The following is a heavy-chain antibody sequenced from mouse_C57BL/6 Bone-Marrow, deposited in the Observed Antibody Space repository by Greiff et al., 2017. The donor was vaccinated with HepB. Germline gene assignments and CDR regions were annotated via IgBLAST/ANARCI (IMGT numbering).Heavy chain of an antibody. D-gene: IGHD1-1*01. Sequence: VQLKQSGAELVRPGASVKLSCTASGFNIKDDYMHWVKQRPEQGLEWIGWIDPENGDTEYASKFQGKATITADTSSNTAYLQLSSLTSEDTAVYYCTSDYYYGSSLDYWGQGTTLTVSS. CDR3: TSDYYYGSSLDY. V-gene: IGHV14-4*01. CDR2: IDPENGDT. CDR1: GFNIKDDY. J-gene: IGHJ2*01.